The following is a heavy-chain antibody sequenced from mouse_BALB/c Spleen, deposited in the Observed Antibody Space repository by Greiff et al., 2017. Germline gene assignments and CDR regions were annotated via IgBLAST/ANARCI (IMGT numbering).Heavy chain of an antibody. D-gene: IGHD1-1*01. Sequence: EVKVEESGGGLVKPGGSLKLSCAASGFTFSSYAMSWVRQTPEKRLEWVASISSGGSTYYPDSVKGRFTISRDNARNILYLQMSSLRSEDTAMYYCAREADYYGSSYQAPFAYWGQGTLVTVSA. CDR2: ISSGGST. CDR3: AREADYYGSSYQAPFAY. V-gene: IGHV5-6-5*01. J-gene: IGHJ3*01. CDR1: GFTFSSYA.